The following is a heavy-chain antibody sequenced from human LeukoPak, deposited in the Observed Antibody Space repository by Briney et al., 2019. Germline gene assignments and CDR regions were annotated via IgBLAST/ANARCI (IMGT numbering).Heavy chain of an antibody. V-gene: IGHV4-59*01. CDR2: IYDSGST. Sequence: SETLSLTCTVSGYSITRGSYWGWIRQPPGKGLEWIGYIYDSGSTNYNPSLKSRVTISVDTSKYQFSLKLSSVTAADTAVYYCACLTTADAFDIWGQGTMVTVSS. D-gene: IGHD3-22*01. J-gene: IGHJ3*02. CDR3: ACLTTADAFDI. CDR1: GYSITRGSY.